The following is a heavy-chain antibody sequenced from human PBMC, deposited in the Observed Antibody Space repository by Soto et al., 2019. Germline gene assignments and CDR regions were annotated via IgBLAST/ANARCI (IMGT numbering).Heavy chain of an antibody. Sequence: GGSLRLSCAGSGFTFSSCGMPWVRQAPGKGLEWVAIILYDGSDKYYADSVRGRFTISRDNSKNTLYLQMNSLSAEDTAVYYCVKDNPSLDYWGQGTLVTVS. J-gene: IGHJ4*02. CDR2: ILYDGSDK. CDR1: GFTFSSCG. V-gene: IGHV3-30*02. CDR3: VKDNPSLDY.